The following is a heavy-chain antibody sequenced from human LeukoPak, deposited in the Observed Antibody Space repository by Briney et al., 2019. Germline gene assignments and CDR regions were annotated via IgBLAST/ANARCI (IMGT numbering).Heavy chain of an antibody. J-gene: IGHJ5*02. CDR1: GGSISSSSYY. CDR2: IYYSGST. Sequence: SETLSLTCTVSGGSISSSSYYWGWIRQPPGKGLEWIGSIYYSGSTYYNPSLKSRVTISVDTSKNQFSLKLSSVTAADTAVYYCARGGGAQTLLRFLEWSPYNWFDPWGQGTLVTVSS. CDR3: ARGGGAQTLLRFLEWSPYNWFDP. D-gene: IGHD3-3*01. V-gene: IGHV4-39*07.